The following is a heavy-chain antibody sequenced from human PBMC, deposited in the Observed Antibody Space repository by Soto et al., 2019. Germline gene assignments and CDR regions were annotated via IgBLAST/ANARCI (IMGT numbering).Heavy chain of an antibody. J-gene: IGHJ6*02. CDR2: TYYRSKWYN. Sequence: PSQTLSLTCAISGDSVSINSAAWNLIRQSPSRGLEWLGRTYYRSKWYNDYAVSVKSRITINPDTSKNQFSLQLNSVTPEDTAVYYCARGLASRPSNGMDVWGQGTTVTVSS. CDR3: ARGLASRPSNGMDV. V-gene: IGHV6-1*01. D-gene: IGHD6-19*01. CDR1: GDSVSINSAA.